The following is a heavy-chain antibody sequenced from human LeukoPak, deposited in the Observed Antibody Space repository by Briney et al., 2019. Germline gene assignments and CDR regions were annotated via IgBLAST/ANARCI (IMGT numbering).Heavy chain of an antibody. CDR3: AKESGDIVVGDYFDY. D-gene: IGHD2-2*01. J-gene: IGHJ4*02. V-gene: IGHV3-30*02. Sequence: GGSLRLSCAASGFTFSSYWMSWVRQAPGKGLEWVAFIRYDGSNKYYADSVKGRFTISRDNSKNTLYLQMNSLRAEDTAVYYCAKESGDIVVGDYFDYWGQGTLVTVSS. CDR1: GFTFSSYW. CDR2: IRYDGSNK.